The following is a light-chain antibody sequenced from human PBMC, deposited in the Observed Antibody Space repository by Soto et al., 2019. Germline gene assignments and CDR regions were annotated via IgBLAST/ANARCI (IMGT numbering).Light chain of an antibody. Sequence: EIVLTQSPGTLSLSPGERAALSCRASQSVSSKFLAWYQQKPGQAPRLLIYGASTRATDISDRFSGSGSGADFTLTISSLQSEDFAIYYCQQYNKWPPWTFGQGTKVDIK. CDR3: QQYNKWPPWT. V-gene: IGKV3-15*01. CDR2: GAS. J-gene: IGKJ1*01. CDR1: QSVSSKF.